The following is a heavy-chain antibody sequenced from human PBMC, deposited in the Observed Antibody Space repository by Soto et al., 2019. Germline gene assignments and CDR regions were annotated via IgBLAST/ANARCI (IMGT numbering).Heavy chain of an antibody. CDR1: GFTFSDFG. V-gene: IGHV3-30*19. D-gene: IGHD6-19*01. CDR3: ASPREGQWLVFGH. J-gene: IGHJ4*02. Sequence: PGGSLRLSCVVSGFTFSDFGMHWVRQSPGEGLAWVASISNDGLDRYYSESVKGRFTISRDDSKNTVFLQMNSLKVEDTAAYFCASPREGQWLVFGHWGPRTLLTVYS. CDR2: ISNDGLDR.